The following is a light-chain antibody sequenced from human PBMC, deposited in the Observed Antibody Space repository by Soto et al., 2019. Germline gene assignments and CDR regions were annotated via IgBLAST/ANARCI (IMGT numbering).Light chain of an antibody. CDR3: CSYAGGGTYV. V-gene: IGLV2-23*01. CDR1: SSDVGSYDL. CDR2: GAN. J-gene: IGLJ1*01. Sequence: QSALTQPASVSGSPGQSITISCTGTSSDVGSYDLVSWYQQHPGKAPKLMIYGANKRPSGVSSRFSGSKSGNTASLTISGLQADDEASYSCCSYAGGGTYVFGTGTKVTVL.